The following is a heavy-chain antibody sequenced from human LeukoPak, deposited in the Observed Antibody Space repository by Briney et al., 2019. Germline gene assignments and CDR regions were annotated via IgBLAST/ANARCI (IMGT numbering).Heavy chain of an antibody. Sequence: GESLKISCKGSGYSFTSYWIGWVRQMPGKGLEWMGIIYPGDSDTRYSPSFQGQVTISADKSISTAYLQWSSLKASDTAMYYCATPYPREYCSTSTCYFNYWGQGTLVTVSS. CDR2: IYPGDSDT. J-gene: IGHJ4*02. D-gene: IGHD2-2*01. CDR3: ATPYPREYCSTSTCYFNY. V-gene: IGHV5-51*01. CDR1: GYSFTSYW.